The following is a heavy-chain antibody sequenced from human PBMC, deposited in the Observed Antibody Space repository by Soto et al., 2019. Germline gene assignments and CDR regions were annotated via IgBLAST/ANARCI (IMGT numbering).Heavy chain of an antibody. D-gene: IGHD3-10*01. CDR1: GYSGSSGYY. CDR2: IYRSFST. V-gene: IGHV4-38-2*01. Sequence: SESLSLTGAVSGYSGSSGYYWCCIRQPPGKGLEWIGSIYRSFSTYYNRSLKSRVTISVDTSKNQFSLKLSYVTAADTAVYYGARAHSLLFAYSGNFDYWGQGTLVTVSS. CDR3: ARAHSLLFAYSGNFDY. J-gene: IGHJ4*02.